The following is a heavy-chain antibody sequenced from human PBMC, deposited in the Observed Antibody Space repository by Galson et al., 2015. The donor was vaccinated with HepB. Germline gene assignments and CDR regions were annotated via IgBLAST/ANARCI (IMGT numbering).Heavy chain of an antibody. D-gene: IGHD3-3*01. V-gene: IGHV3-74*01. CDR1: GFTFSSYW. CDR3: ARYYDFWPGGGMDV. Sequence: SLRLSCAASGFTFSSYWMSWVRQAPGKGLVWVSRINSDGSSTSYADSVKGRFTISRDNAKNTLYLQMNSLRAEDTAVYYCARYYDFWPGGGMDVWGPGSTVSV. CDR2: INSDGSST. J-gene: IGHJ6*02.